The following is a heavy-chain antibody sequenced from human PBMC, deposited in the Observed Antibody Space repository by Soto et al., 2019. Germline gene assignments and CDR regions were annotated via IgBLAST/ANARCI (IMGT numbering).Heavy chain of an antibody. J-gene: IGHJ5*02. CDR1: GFTFSSYS. D-gene: IGHD4-17*01. CDR2: ISSSSSTI. Sequence: EVPLVESGGGLVQPGGSLRLSCAASGFTFSSYSMKWVRQAPGKGLEWGSYISSSSSTIYYADSVKGQCTISKDNAKNALDLQMNILRDEDTAVYYCARKNDGDYLNWFDPWGQGTLVTVSS. V-gene: IGHV3-48*02. CDR3: ARKNDGDYLNWFDP.